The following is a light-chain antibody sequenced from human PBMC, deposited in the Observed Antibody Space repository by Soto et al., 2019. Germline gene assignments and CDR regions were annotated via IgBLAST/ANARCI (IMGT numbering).Light chain of an antibody. CDR2: DAS. CDR3: QKCDYLPI. V-gene: IGKV1-33*01. CDR1: HDITSY. J-gene: IGKJ3*01. Sequence: DLQMTQSPSSLSASVGDRVTITCQASHDITSYLNWYQNKPGKAPKLLIYDASILEAGVPSRFSGSRSGTDFTFTISSLQPEDVATEYWQKCDYLPIFGPGTTVDFK.